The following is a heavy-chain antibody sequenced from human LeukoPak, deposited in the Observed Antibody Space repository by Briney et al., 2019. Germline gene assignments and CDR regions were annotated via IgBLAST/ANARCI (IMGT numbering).Heavy chain of an antibody. V-gene: IGHV3-23*01. CDR1: GFTFSKLG. Sequence: GGSLRLSCAASGFTFSKLGMSWVRQAPGKGLEWVSGISTGGGTTYYADSVKGRFTMSRDNVQSTLYLQMNSLRGEDTAVYYCAKDRDGGSNTWAKGFDYWGQGTLVTVSS. CDR2: ISTGGGTT. CDR3: AKDRDGGSNTWAKGFDY. J-gene: IGHJ4*02. D-gene: IGHD3-16*01.